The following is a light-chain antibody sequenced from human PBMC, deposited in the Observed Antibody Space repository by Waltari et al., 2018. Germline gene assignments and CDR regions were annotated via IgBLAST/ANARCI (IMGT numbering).Light chain of an antibody. J-gene: IGLJ2*01. CDR1: SSDVGDFNS. CDR2: DVS. V-gene: IGLV2-14*03. Sequence: QSPLTQPASVSASPGESITISCTATSSDVGDFNSVSWYQQHPGKAPKFMIYDVSNRPSGVSHRFSGSKSGNTASLTISGLQAEDEAVYYCSSFTTSSTLLFGGGTKLTVL. CDR3: SSFTTSSTLL.